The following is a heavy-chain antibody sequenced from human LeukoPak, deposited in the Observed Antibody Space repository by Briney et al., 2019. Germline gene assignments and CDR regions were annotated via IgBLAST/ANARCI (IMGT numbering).Heavy chain of an antibody. CDR3: ARLPLRYYGSGRDWFDP. J-gene: IGHJ5*02. V-gene: IGHV4-61*02. Sequence: SETLSLTCTVSGGSISSGSYYWSWIRQPAGKGLEWIGRIYTSGSTNYNPSLKSRVTISADTSKNQFSLKLSSVTAADTAVYYCARLPLRYYGSGRDWFDPWGQGTLVTVSS. D-gene: IGHD3-10*01. CDR1: GGSISSGSYY. CDR2: IYTSGST.